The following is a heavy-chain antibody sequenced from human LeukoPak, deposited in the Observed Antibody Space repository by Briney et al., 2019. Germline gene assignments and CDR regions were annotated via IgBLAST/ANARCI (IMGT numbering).Heavy chain of an antibody. J-gene: IGHJ4*02. CDR3: ARDLYGSTVTTWGGFFDY. D-gene: IGHD4-17*01. V-gene: IGHV4-4*07. CDR1: GGSISSYY. Sequence: KPSETLSLACTVSGGSISSYYRSWIRQPAGKGLEWIGRIYTSGSTNYNPSLKSRVTISVDTSKNQFSLKLSSVTAADTAVYYCARDLYGSTVTTWGGFFDYWGQGTLVTVSS. CDR2: IYTSGST.